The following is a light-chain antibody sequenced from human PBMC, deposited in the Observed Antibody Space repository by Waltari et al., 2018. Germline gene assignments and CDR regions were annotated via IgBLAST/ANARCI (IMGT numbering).Light chain of an antibody. V-gene: IGKV1-39*01. CDR1: QSISSY. CDR3: QQSYSTPYT. Sequence: DIQITQSPSSLSASVGYRVTITCRASQSISSYLDWYQQKPGKAPKLLIYAASSLQSGVPSRFSGSGSGTDFTLTINSLQPEDSATYYCQQSYSTPYTFGQGTKLEI. J-gene: IGKJ2*01. CDR2: AAS.